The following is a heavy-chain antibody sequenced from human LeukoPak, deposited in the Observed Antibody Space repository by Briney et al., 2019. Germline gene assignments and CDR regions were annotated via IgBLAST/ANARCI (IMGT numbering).Heavy chain of an antibody. CDR3: ARDSSSSWVWD. D-gene: IGHD6-13*01. CDR2: ISGNSVST. Sequence: GGSLRLSCAASGFTFSSYAMSWVRQAPGKGLEWVSGISGNSVSTYYADSVKGRFTISRDNAKNSLYLQMNSLRAEDTAVYYCARDSSSSWVWDWGQGTLVTVSS. J-gene: IGHJ4*02. V-gene: IGHV3-23*01. CDR1: GFTFSSYA.